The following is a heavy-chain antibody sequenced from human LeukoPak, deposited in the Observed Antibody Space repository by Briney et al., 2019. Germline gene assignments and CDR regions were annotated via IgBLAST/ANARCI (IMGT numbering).Heavy chain of an antibody. CDR1: GGSISSSSYY. Sequence: SETLSLTCTVSGGSISSSSYYWGWIRQPPGKGLEWIGSIYYSGSTYYNPSLKSRVTISVDTSKNQFSLKLSSVTAADTSVYYCARTLAAAGGGAFDYRGQGTPVTVSS. V-gene: IGHV4-39*01. CDR2: IYYSGST. CDR3: ARTLAAAGGGAFDY. D-gene: IGHD6-13*01. J-gene: IGHJ4*02.